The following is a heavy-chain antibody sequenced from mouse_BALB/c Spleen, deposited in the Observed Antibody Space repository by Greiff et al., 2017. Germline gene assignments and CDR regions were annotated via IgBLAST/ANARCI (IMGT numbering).Heavy chain of an antibody. Sequence: ESGPGLVKPSQSLSLTCSVTGYSITSGYYWNWIRQFPGNKLEWMGYISYDGSNNYNPSLKNRISITRDTSKNQFFLKLNSVTTEDTATYYCASGSELYGNYDYAMDYWGQGTSVTVSS. V-gene: IGHV3-6*02. J-gene: IGHJ4*01. CDR3: ASGSELYGNYDYAMDY. D-gene: IGHD2-10*02. CDR1: GYSITSGYY. CDR2: ISYDGSN.